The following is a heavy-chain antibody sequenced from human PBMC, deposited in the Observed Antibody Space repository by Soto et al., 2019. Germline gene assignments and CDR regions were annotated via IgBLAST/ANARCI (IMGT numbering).Heavy chain of an antibody. Sequence: GGSLRLSCAASGFTFSSYAMHWVRQAPGKGLEWVAVISYDGSNKYYADSVKGRFTISRDNSKNTLYLQMNSLRAEDTAVYYCARDGGSGGGGGDYWGQGTLVTVSS. CDR1: GFTFSSYA. J-gene: IGHJ4*02. CDR3: ARDGGSGGGGGDY. CDR2: ISYDGSNK. V-gene: IGHV3-30-3*01. D-gene: IGHD6-19*01.